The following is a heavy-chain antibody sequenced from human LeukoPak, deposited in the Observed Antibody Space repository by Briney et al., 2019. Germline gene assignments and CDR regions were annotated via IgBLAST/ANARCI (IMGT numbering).Heavy chain of an antibody. Sequence: GGSLRLSCVVSGIPFSEYYMNWIRQAPGKGLEWISYISSSSSYTDYADSVKGRFTISRDNAKSALYLQMNSLRLEDTAVYYCAAGTAADFWGQGTLVTVSS. J-gene: IGHJ4*02. CDR3: AAGTAADF. V-gene: IGHV3-11*03. D-gene: IGHD6-13*01. CDR2: ISSSSSYT. CDR1: GIPFSEYY.